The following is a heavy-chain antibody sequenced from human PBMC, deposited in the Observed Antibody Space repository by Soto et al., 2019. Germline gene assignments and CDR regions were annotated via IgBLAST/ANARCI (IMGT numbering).Heavy chain of an antibody. CDR3: ERDDTTPAFFDY. CDR2: ISSSGSTI. D-gene: IGHD1-1*01. V-gene: IGHV3-48*03. J-gene: IGHJ4*02. CDR1: GFTFSSYE. Sequence: GGSLRLSCAASGFTFSSYEMNWVRQAPGKGLEWVSYISSSGSTIYYADSVKGRFTISRDNAKNSLYLQMNSLRAEDTAVYYCERDDTTPAFFDYWGQGTLVTVYS.